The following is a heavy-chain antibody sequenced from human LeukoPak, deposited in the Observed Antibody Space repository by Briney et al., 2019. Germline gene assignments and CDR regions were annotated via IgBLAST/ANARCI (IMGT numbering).Heavy chain of an antibody. D-gene: IGHD5-12*01. Sequence: SVKVSCKASGGTFSSYAISWVRQAPGQGLEWMGGIIPIFGTANYAQKFQGRVTITADESTSTAYMELSSLRSEDTAVYYCARDRDIVATPDAFDIWGQGTMVTVSS. J-gene: IGHJ3*02. V-gene: IGHV1-69*01. CDR2: IIPIFGTA. CDR1: GGTFSSYA. CDR3: ARDRDIVATPDAFDI.